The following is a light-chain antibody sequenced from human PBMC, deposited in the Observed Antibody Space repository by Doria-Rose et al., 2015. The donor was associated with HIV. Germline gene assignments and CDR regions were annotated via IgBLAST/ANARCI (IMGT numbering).Light chain of an antibody. CDR3: QSYDSSLSGSGV. J-gene: IGLJ3*02. V-gene: IGLV1-40*02. CDR2: GNS. Sequence: VTQPPSVSAAPGQKVTISCTGSSSNIGAGYDVHWYQQLPGTAPKLLIYGNSNRPSGVPDRFSGSKSGTSASLAITGLQAEDEADYYCQSYDSSLSGSGVFGGGTKLTVL. CDR1: SSNIGAGYD.